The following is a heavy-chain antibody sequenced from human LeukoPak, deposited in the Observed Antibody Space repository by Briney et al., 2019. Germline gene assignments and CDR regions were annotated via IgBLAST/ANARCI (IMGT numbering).Heavy chain of an antibody. CDR3: AKGPSSTRRHIDY. D-gene: IGHD2-2*01. CDR2: ISGSGGST. Sequence: GGSLRLSCAASGFTFSSYAMSWVRQAPGKGLEWVSAISGSGGSTYYADSVKGRFTIPRDNSKNTLYLQMNSLRAEDTAVYYCAKGPSSTRRHIDYWGQGTLVTVSS. CDR1: GFTFSSYA. V-gene: IGHV3-23*01. J-gene: IGHJ4*02.